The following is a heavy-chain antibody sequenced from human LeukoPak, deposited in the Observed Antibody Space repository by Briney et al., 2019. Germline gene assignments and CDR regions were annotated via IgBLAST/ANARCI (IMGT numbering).Heavy chain of an antibody. J-gene: IGHJ6*02. Sequence: GASVKVSCKASGYTFTSYAISWVRQAPGQGLEWMGGIIPIFGTANYAQKFQGRVTITADESTSTAYMELSSLRSEDTAVYYCARGSMEKWEHGSWDYYYYGMDVWGQGTTVTVSS. CDR1: GYTFTSYA. CDR3: ARGSMEKWEHGSWDYYYYGMDV. CDR2: IIPIFGTA. V-gene: IGHV1-69*13. D-gene: IGHD1-26*01.